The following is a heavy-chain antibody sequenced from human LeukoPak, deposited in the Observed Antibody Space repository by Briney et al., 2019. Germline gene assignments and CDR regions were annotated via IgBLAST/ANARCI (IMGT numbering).Heavy chain of an antibody. CDR3: AKSKKDGMVRGVYYFDY. CDR1: GFTFNNYA. CDR2: ISGGGETT. J-gene: IGHJ4*02. V-gene: IGHV3-23*01. Sequence: GGSLRLSCAASGFTFNNYAMNWVRQAPGKGLEWVSSISGGGETTYYADSAKGRFTISRDNSKNTLYLQMNSLRAEDTAVYYCAKSKKDGMVRGVYYFDYWGQGTLVTVSS. D-gene: IGHD3-10*01.